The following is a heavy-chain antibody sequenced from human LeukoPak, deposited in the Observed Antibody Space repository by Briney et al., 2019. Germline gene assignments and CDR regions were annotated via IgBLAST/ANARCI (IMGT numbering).Heavy chain of an antibody. J-gene: IGHJ4*02. CDR3: ARSSRWGYFDY. Sequence: PSETLSLTCSVSGGSVSSGSYYWSWIRQPPGKGLEWIGYIYYSGSTNYNPSLKSRVTISVDTSKNQFSLKLSSVTAADTAVYYCARSSRWGYFDYWGQGTLVTVSS. D-gene: IGHD6-13*01. V-gene: IGHV4-61*01. CDR1: GGSVSSGSYY. CDR2: IYYSGST.